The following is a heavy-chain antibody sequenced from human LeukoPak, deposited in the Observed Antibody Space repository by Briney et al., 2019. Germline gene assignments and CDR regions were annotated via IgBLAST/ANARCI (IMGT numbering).Heavy chain of an antibody. CDR3: ARVRPVLLWFGELPGNFDY. CDR1: GGSFSGYY. J-gene: IGHJ4*02. V-gene: IGHV4-34*01. Sequence: SETLSLTCAVYGGSFSGYYWSWIRQPPGKGLEWIGEINHSGSTNYNPSLKSRVTISVDTSKNQFSLRLISVTAADTAVYYCARVRPVLLWFGELPGNFDYWGQGTLVTVSS. CDR2: INHSGST. D-gene: IGHD3-10*01.